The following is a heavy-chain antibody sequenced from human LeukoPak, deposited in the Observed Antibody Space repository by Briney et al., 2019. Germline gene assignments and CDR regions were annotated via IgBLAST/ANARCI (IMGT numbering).Heavy chain of an antibody. D-gene: IGHD3-3*01. V-gene: IGHV3-48*01. CDR3: ARERFFDY. J-gene: IGHJ4*02. CDR2: ISSTGSTI. CDR1: VFTFSSYN. Sequence: GGSLRLSCAASVFTFSSYNMNWVRQTPGKGLEWVSYISSTGSTIFYADSVKGRFTISRDNAKNSLYLQMNSLRADDTAVYYCARERFFDYWGQGTLVTVSS.